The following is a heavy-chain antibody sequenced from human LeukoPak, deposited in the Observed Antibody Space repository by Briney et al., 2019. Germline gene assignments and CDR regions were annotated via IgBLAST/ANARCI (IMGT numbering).Heavy chain of an antibody. CDR2: INWNGGST. CDR1: GFTFDDYG. Sequence: GGSLRLSCAASGFTFDDYGMSWVRQAPGKGLEWVSGINWNGGSTGYADSVKGRFTISRDNSKNTLYLQMNSLRAEDTAVYYCAKDHYYDSSGYYYFDYWGQGTLVTVSS. J-gene: IGHJ4*02. D-gene: IGHD3-22*01. V-gene: IGHV3-20*04. CDR3: AKDHYYDSSGYYYFDY.